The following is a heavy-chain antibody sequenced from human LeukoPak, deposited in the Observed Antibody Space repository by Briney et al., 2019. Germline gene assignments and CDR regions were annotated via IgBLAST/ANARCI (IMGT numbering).Heavy chain of an antibody. CDR1: GGSVSSYY. V-gene: IGHV4-4*09. J-gene: IGHJ2*01. Sequence: SETLSLTCTVSGGSVSSYYWSWVRQPPGKGLEWIGHIYSSENTKYNSSLESRVTMSLDTSKNRFFLKLSSVTAADMAVYYCARFYSGPSGWFVLWYFDLWGRGTLVTVSS. CDR3: ARFYSGPSGWFVLWYFDL. D-gene: IGHD6-19*01. CDR2: IYSSENT.